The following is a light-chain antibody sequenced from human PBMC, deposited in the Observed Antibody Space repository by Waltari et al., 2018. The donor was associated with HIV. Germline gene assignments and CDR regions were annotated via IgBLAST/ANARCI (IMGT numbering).Light chain of an antibody. J-gene: IGLJ3*02. CDR2: HTH. Sequence: QSVMTQPPSASATPGQTVTISCSGSSSNIGTNTVNWYQQLPGTAPKLLIYHTHQRPSGVPDRFSGSKSGTSASLAISGLQSEDEAAYYCAAWDVSLSGLWVFGGGTKLTVL. CDR3: AAWDVSLSGLWV. CDR1: SSNIGTNT. V-gene: IGLV1-44*01.